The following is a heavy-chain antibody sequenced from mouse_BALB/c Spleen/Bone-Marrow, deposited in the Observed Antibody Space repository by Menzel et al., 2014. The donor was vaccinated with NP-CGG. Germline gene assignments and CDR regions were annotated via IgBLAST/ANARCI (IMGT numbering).Heavy chain of an antibody. CDR2: INPSTGYT. CDR1: GYTFTSYW. D-gene: IGHD2-2*01. V-gene: IGHV1-7*01. J-gene: IGHJ3*01. Sequence: GAELAKPGASVKMSCKASGYTFTSYWMHWVKQRPGQGLEWIGYINPSTGYTEYNQKFKDKATLTADKSSSTAYMQLSSLTSEDSAVYYCARSRDGYDSFAYWGQGTLVTVSA. CDR3: ARSRDGYDSFAY.